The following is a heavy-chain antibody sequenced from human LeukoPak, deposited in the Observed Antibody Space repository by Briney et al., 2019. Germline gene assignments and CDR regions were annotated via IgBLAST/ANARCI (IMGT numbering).Heavy chain of an antibody. V-gene: IGHV1-69*06. CDR1: GGTISSYA. CDR3: AAHCSSTSCFRATGYYGMDV. D-gene: IGHD2-2*01. J-gene: IGHJ6*04. CDR2: IIPIFGTA. Sequence: ASVKVSCKASGGTISSYAISWVRQAPGQGLEWMGGIIPIFGTANYAQKFQGRVTITADKSTSTAYMELSSLRSEDTAVYYCAAHCSSTSCFRATGYYGMDVWGKGTTVTVSS.